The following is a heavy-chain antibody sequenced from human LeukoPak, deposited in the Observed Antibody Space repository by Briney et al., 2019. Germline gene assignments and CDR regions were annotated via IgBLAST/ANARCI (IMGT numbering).Heavy chain of an antibody. J-gene: IGHJ4*02. V-gene: IGHV4-34*01. CDR1: GGSLSEYY. Sequence: SETLSLTCDVSGGSLSEYYWSWIRQPPGKGLEWIGEINHSGSTHYNPSLKSRVTISVDTSKNQFSLKLSSVTAADTAVYYCARGASSFWDYWGQGTLVTVSS. CDR2: INHSGST. CDR3: ARGASSFWDY. D-gene: IGHD6-13*01.